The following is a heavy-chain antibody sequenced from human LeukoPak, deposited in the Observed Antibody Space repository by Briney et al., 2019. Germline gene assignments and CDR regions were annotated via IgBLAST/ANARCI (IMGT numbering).Heavy chain of an antibody. Sequence: PGGSLRLSCAASGFTFSSYSMNWVRQDPGKGLEWVSYISSSSSTIYYADSVKGRFTISRDNAKNSLYLQMNSLRAEDTAVYYCARDIGTYYYGSGSYYGWFDPWGQGTLVTVSS. CDR3: ARDIGTYYYGSGSYYGWFDP. J-gene: IGHJ5*02. CDR2: ISSSSSTI. D-gene: IGHD3-10*01. V-gene: IGHV3-48*01. CDR1: GFTFSSYS.